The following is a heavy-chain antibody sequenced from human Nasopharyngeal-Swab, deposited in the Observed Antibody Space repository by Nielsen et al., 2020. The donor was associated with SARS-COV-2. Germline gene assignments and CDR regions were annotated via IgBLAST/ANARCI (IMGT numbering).Heavy chain of an antibody. D-gene: IGHD3-16*01. V-gene: IGHV2-70*01. CDR2: IDWDDDK. J-gene: IGHJ4*02. Sequence: GFTLVLPRRTRTVTCTFSGFSLSTSGMCVSWIRQPPGKALEWLALIDWDDDKYYSTSLKTRLTISKDTSKNQVVLTMTNMDPVDTATYYCARIRGLGVDYWGQGTLVTVSS. CDR3: ARIRGLGVDY. CDR1: GFSLSTSGMC.